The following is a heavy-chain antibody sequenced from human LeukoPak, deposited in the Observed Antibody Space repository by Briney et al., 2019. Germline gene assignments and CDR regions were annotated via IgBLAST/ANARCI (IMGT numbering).Heavy chain of an antibody. D-gene: IGHD6-19*01. J-gene: IGHJ4*02. CDR1: GYSISSGYY. CDR2: IYHSGST. Sequence: SETLSLTCAVSGYSISSGYYWGWIRQPPGKGLEWIGSIYHSGSTYYNLSLKSRVTISVDTSKNQFSLKLSSVTAADTAVYYCAAPSSGWYYDYWGQGTLVTVSS. V-gene: IGHV4-38-2*01. CDR3: AAPSSGWYYDY.